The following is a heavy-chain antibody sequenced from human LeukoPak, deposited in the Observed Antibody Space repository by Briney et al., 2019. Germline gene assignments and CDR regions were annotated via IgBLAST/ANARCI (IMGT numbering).Heavy chain of an antibody. CDR3: ARVDEVELVGYSQPSYQFDP. V-gene: IGHV1-2*02. CDR1: GYTFTRYY. D-gene: IGHD5-18*01. Sequence: ASVKVSCKASGYTFTRYYMHWVRQAPGQGLEWMGWINPNSGGTNYAQKFQGRVTMTRDTSISTAYMELSRLRSDDTAVYYCARVDEVELVGYSQPSYQFDPWGQGTLVTVSS. CDR2: INPNSGGT. J-gene: IGHJ5*02.